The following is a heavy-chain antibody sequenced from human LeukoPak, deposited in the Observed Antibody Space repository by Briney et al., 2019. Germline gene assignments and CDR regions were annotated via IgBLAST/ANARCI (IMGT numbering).Heavy chain of an antibody. Sequence: ASVKVSCKASGYTFTSYDISWVRQAPGQGLEWMGWISAYNGNTNYAQKLQGRVTMTEDTSTDTAYMELNSLSSEDTAVYYCARLPVSQDSSSSASYFEVNFDPWGQGTLVTVSS. CDR1: GYTFTSYD. J-gene: IGHJ5*02. D-gene: IGHD3-10*01. CDR3: ARLPVSQDSSSSASYFEVNFDP. V-gene: IGHV1-18*01. CDR2: ISAYNGNT.